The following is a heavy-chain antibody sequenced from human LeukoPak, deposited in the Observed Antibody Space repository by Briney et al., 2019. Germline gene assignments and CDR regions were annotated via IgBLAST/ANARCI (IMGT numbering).Heavy chain of an antibody. CDR3: AKDGKTRNWNYFQAKPVY. CDR1: GFTVSTSA. D-gene: IGHD1-7*01. CDR2: ISGSGGGT. Sequence: GGSLRLSCAAAGFTVSTSAMSWVRQAPGKGLEWVPGISGSGGGTYYADSVKGRFSISRDIYKNTLYLQMNSLRAEDTAIYYCAKDGKTRNWNYFQAKPVYWGQGTLVTVSS. J-gene: IGHJ4*02. V-gene: IGHV3-23*01.